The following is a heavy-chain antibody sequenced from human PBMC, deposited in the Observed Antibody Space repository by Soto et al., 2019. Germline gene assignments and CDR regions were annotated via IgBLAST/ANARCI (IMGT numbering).Heavy chain of an antibody. V-gene: IGHV1-18*01. J-gene: IGHJ3*02. D-gene: IGHD2-2*01. CDR3: ASDRRYCSSTSRYDAFDI. Sequence: ASVKVSCKASGYTFTSYGISWVRQAPGQGLEWMGWISAYNGNTNYAQKLQGRVTMTTDTSTSTAYMELRSPRSDDTAVYYCASDRRYCSSTSRYDAFDIWGQGTMVTVSS. CDR1: GYTFTSYG. CDR2: ISAYNGNT.